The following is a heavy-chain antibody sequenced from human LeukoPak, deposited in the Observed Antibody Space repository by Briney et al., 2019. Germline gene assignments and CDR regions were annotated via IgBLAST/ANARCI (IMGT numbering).Heavy chain of an antibody. J-gene: IGHJ4*02. CDR2: IIPILGIA. D-gene: IGHD3-22*01. V-gene: IGHV1-69*04. CDR3: ARELYYYDSSGYPAFDY. CDR1: GGTFSSYA. Sequence: GFSVKVSCKASGGTFSSYAISWVRQAPGQGLEWMGRIIPILGIANYSQKFQGRVTITADKSTSTAYMELSSLRSEDTAVYYCARELYYYDSSGYPAFDYWGQGTLVTASS.